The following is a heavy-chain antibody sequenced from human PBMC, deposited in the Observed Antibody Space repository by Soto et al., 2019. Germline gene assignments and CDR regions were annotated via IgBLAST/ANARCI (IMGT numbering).Heavy chain of an antibody. J-gene: IGHJ6*03. CDR3: AKDELDCSGGTCYSYYYYYYMDV. V-gene: IGHV3-74*01. CDR1: GFTFSSYW. Sequence: GGSLRLSCAASGFTFSSYWMHWVRQAPGKGLVWVSRINSDGSSTYYADSVKGRFTISRDNSKNTLYLQMNSLRAEDTAVYYCAKDELDCSGGTCYSYYYYYYMDVWGKGTTVTVSS. D-gene: IGHD2-15*01. CDR2: INSDGSST.